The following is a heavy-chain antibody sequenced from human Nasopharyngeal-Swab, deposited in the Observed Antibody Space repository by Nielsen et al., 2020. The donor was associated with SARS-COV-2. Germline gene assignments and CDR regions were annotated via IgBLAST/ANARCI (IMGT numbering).Heavy chain of an antibody. Sequence: GESLKISCAASGFTFNNYNFNWVRQAPGKGLEWVSSISSSSSYIHYADSVKGRFTISRDNAKNSLYLQMNSLRAEDTAVCYCARDGLDYDFWSAYFMDVWGQGTAVTVSS. CDR3: ARDGLDYDFWSAYFMDV. CDR2: ISSSSSYI. J-gene: IGHJ6*02. D-gene: IGHD3-3*01. V-gene: IGHV3-21*01. CDR1: GFTFNNYN.